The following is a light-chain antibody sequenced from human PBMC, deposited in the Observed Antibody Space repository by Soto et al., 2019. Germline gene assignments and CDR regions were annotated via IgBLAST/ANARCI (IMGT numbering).Light chain of an antibody. Sequence: QSALTQPASVSGSPGQSITISCTGTSSDVGGYNYVSWYQQHPGKVPKLLIYDVSNRPSGVSNRFSGSKSGNTASLTISELQAEDEADYYCSSYTDDNILFGRGTKLTVL. CDR3: SSYTDDNIL. J-gene: IGLJ3*02. CDR2: DVS. V-gene: IGLV2-14*01. CDR1: SSDVGGYNY.